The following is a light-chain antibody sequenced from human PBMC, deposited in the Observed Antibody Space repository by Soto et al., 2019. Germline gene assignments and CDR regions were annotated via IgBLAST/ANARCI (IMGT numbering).Light chain of an antibody. CDR1: QSISSW. CDR2: RAS. J-gene: IGKJ2*01. V-gene: IGKV1-5*03. CDR3: QQYDSSVYT. Sequence: DIQMTQSPSTLSASVGDRVTITCRASQSISSWLAWYQQKPGKAPKLLICRASRLGNGVPPRFSGSGSGTEFTLTISSLQPDDFSTYYCQQYDSSVYTFGQGTKLEIK.